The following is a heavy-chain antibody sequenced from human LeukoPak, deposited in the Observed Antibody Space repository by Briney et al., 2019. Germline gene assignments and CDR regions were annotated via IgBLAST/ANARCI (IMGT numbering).Heavy chain of an antibody. D-gene: IGHD3-22*01. CDR2: IWYDGSNK. V-gene: IGHV3-33*01. J-gene: IGHJ4*02. Sequence: GGSLRLSCAASGFTFSSYGMHWVRQAPGKGLEWVAVIWYDGSNKYYADSVKGRFTISRDNSKNTLYLQMNSLRAEDTAVYYCARDRTYYYDPRELDYWGQGTLVTVSP. CDR1: GFTFSSYG. CDR3: ARDRTYYYDPRELDY.